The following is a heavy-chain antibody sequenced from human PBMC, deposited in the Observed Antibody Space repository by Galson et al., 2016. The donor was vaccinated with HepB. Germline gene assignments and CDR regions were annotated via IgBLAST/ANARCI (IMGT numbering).Heavy chain of an antibody. CDR1: GFTFATYP. J-gene: IGHJ5*02. Sequence: LRLSCAGSGFTFATYPMSWVRQAPGKGLEWVSGIRGSGGGIDYADSVKGRFTISRDNSKNTVYLQMSSLRAEDTAVYYCAKGNIVQVPAAPYAWGQGALVTVSS. CDR3: AKGNIVQVPAAPYA. V-gene: IGHV3-23*01. D-gene: IGHD2-2*01. CDR2: IRGSGGGI.